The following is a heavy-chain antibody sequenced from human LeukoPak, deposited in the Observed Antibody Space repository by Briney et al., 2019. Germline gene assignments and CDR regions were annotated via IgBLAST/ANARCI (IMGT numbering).Heavy chain of an antibody. J-gene: IGHJ6*03. CDR3: ARKSVAATPRDIVYQYSYMDV. Sequence: ASVKVSCKSSGYTFTSYAMNWVRQAPGQGLEWMGWISTNTGNPTYAQGFTGRFVFSLDTSVSTAYLQISSRKAEDTAVYYCARKSVAATPRDIVYQYSYMDVWGKGTTVTVSS. CDR2: ISTNTGNP. D-gene: IGHD2-15*01. CDR1: GYTFTSYA. V-gene: IGHV7-4-1*02.